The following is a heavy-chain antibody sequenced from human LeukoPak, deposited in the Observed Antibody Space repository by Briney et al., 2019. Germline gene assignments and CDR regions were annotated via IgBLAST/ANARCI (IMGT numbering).Heavy chain of an antibody. D-gene: IGHD3-22*01. CDR1: GFTFSDYY. J-gene: IGHJ4*02. V-gene: IGHV3-11*04. CDR3: ARAVTYYYDSSGYYNAGY. Sequence: GGSLRLSCAASGFTFSDYYMSWIRQAPGKGLEWVSYISSSGSTIYYADSVKGRFTISRDNAKNSLYLQMNSLRAEDTAVYYCARAVTYYYDSSGYYNAGYWGQGTLVTVSS. CDR2: ISSSGSTI.